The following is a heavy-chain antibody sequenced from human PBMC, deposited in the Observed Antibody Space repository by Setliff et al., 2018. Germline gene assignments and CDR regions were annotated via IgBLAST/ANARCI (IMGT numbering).Heavy chain of an antibody. CDR3: ARGKRWLAKDYVDY. CDR2: INHSGST. D-gene: IGHD5-12*01. Sequence: SETLSLTCAVYGGSFSGYYWSWIRQPPGKGLEWIGEINHSGSTNYNPSLKSRVTISVDTSKNQFSLKLSSVTAADTAVYYCARGKRWLAKDYVDYWGQGTLVTVSS. CDR1: GGSFSGYY. V-gene: IGHV4-34*01. J-gene: IGHJ4*02.